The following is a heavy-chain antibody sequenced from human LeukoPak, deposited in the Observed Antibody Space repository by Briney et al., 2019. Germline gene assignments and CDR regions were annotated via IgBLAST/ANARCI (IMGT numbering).Heavy chain of an antibody. CDR1: GYTFTGYY. D-gene: IGHD3-16*02. J-gene: IGHJ4*02. CDR3: ARLYREDYVWGSYRYPPDY. Sequence: ASVKVSCKASGYTFTGYYMHWVRQAPGQRLEWMGWINTGNGNTKYSQEFQGRVTITRDTSASTAYMELGSLRSEDMAVYYCARLYREDYVWGSYRYPPDYWGQGTLVTVSS. V-gene: IGHV1-3*03. CDR2: INTGNGNT.